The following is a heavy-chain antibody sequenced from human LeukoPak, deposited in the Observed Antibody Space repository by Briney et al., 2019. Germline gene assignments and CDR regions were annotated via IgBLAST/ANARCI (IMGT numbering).Heavy chain of an antibody. V-gene: IGHV1-8*02. CDR3: ARGNRLYASSWSRRPSGY. CDR2: VSPIDGNA. D-gene: IGHD6-13*01. Sequence: ASVKVSCKASGYTFTNYDINWLRQAAGQRLEWVGSVSPIDGNAVPVEKFEGRLTMTRDTSINTAYMELSNLESEDTAVYYCARGNRLYASSWSRRPSGYWGQGTLVTVSS. CDR1: GYTFTNYD. J-gene: IGHJ4*02.